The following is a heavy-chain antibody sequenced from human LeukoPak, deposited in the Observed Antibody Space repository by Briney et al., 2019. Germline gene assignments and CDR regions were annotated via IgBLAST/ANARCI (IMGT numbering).Heavy chain of an antibody. CDR1: GGSISSSSYY. Sequence: PSETLSLTCTVSGGSISSSSYYWGWIRQPPGKGLEWIGSIYYSGSTYYNPSLKSRVTISVDTSKNQFSLKLSSVTAADTAVYYCARGVDNSSSWYGALTNYYYYYMDVWGKGTTVTVSS. V-gene: IGHV4-39*07. CDR2: IYYSGST. J-gene: IGHJ6*03. CDR3: ARGVDNSSSWYGALTNYYYYYMDV. D-gene: IGHD6-13*01.